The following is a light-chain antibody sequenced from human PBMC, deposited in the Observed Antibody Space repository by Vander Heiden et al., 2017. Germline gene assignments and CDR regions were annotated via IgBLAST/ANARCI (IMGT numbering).Light chain of an antibody. J-gene: IGLJ1*01. CDR1: SSDVGGYNS. V-gene: IGLV2-14*03. CDR3: SSYTSSSTLV. CDR2: DVT. Sequence: QSALTQPDPGSGGPGQSIALSCTGTSSDVGGYNSVSWYQQHPGKAPKLVIYDVTYRPSGVSNRFSGSKSGNTASLTISGLQNEDEADYYCSSYTSSSTLVFGTGTKVTVL.